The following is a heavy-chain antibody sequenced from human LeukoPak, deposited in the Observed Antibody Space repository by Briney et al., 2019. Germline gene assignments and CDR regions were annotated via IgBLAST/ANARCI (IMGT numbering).Heavy chain of an antibody. Sequence: PLETLSLTCTVSGGSISTYYWSWIRQPPGKGLEWIGNIYYTGSTIYNPSLESRVTMSVDTSENQLFLNLTSVTAADTAVYYCAREGKLTGYSGLGFNYWGQGTLVTVSS. CDR2: IYYTGST. D-gene: IGHD1-26*01. J-gene: IGHJ4*02. V-gene: IGHV4-59*01. CDR1: GGSISTYY. CDR3: AREGKLTGYSGLGFNY.